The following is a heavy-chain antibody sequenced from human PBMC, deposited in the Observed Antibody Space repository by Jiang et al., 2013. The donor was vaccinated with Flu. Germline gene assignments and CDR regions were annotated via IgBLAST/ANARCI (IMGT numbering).Heavy chain of an antibody. Sequence: QGLEWMGWINPNSGGXNYAQKFQGWVTMTRDTSISTAYMELSRLRSDDTAVYYCARDLSGSYSFDYWGQGTLVTVSS. CDR3: ARDLSGSYSFDY. J-gene: IGHJ4*02. V-gene: IGHV1-2*04. D-gene: IGHD1-26*01. CDR2: INPNSGGX.